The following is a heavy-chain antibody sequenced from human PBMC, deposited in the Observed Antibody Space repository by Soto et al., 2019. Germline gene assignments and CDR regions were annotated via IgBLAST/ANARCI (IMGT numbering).Heavy chain of an antibody. CDR1: GFTFSSYS. D-gene: IGHD6-19*01. J-gene: IGHJ6*02. CDR3: AKAPSSGWSYNSYGIDV. Sequence: GGSLRLSCAASGFTFSSYSMNWVREAPGKGLEWVSYISSRSGPIYYADSVKGRFTISRDNAKNTSFLQMNSLRAEDTAVYYCAKAPSSGWSYNSYGIDVWGQGTTVTVSS. CDR2: ISSRSGPI. V-gene: IGHV3-48*01.